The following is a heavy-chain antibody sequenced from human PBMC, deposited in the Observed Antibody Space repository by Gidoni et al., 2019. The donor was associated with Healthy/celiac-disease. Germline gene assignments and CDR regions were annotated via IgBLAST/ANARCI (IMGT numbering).Heavy chain of an antibody. CDR2: LSYDGSNK. CDR1: GSTFSSYG. J-gene: IGHJ4*02. V-gene: IGHV3-30*18. Sequence: QVQLVESGGGVVQPGRSLRLSCAASGSTFSSYGMHWVRQGPGKGLEWVAVLSYDGSNKYYADSVKGRFTISRDNSKNTLYLQMNSLRAEDTAVYYCAKDYAITMVRGVISYWGQGTLVTVSS. CDR3: AKDYAITMVRGVISY. D-gene: IGHD3-10*01.